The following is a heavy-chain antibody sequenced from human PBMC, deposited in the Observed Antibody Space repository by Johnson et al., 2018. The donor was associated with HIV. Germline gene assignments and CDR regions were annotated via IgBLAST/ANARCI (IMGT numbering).Heavy chain of an antibody. CDR1: GFTFSNAW. CDR2: IKSKTDGGTT. Sequence: VQLLESGGGLVKPGESLRLSCAASGFTFSNAWMSWVRQAPGKGLEWVGRIKSKTDGGTTDYGAPVRARFTFSRDDSKNTLYLQMNSLKTEDTAFYYCTTENYYGSGMPAGAFDVWGQGTMVTVSS. D-gene: IGHD3-10*01. CDR3: TTENYYGSGMPAGAFDV. V-gene: IGHV3-15*01. J-gene: IGHJ3*01.